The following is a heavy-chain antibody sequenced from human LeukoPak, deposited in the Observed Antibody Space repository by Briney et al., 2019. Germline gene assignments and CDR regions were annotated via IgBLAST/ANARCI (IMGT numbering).Heavy chain of an antibody. J-gene: IGHJ6*03. V-gene: IGHV4-39*02. Sequence: PSETLSLTCTVSGGSISSSNYYWGWIRQPPGKGLEWIGSIYYSGSTYYNPSLKSRVTISVDTSKNQFSLKLSSLTAADTAVYYCARDGGSGSYWAYYYYYMDVWGKGTTVTVSS. CDR1: GGSISSSNYY. CDR3: ARDGGSGSYWAYYYYYMDV. CDR2: IYYSGST. D-gene: IGHD3-10*01.